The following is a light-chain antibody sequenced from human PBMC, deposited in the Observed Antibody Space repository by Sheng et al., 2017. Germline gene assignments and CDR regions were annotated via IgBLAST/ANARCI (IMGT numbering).Light chain of an antibody. Sequence: EIVMTQSPGTLSLSPGERATLSCRASQSVSSSYLAWHQQKPGQAPRLLIYDASNRATGIPARFSGTGSGTDFTLTISSLEPEDFAVYYCQQRGNWPLTFGGGTKVEIK. CDR2: DAS. CDR1: QSVSSSY. J-gene: IGKJ4*01. CDR3: QQRGNWPLT. V-gene: IGKV3D-20*02.